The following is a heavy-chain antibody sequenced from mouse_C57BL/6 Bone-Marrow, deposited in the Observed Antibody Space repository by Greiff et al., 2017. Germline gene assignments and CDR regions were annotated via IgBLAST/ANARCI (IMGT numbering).Heavy chain of an antibody. CDR3: AIPFMASYYFDY. V-gene: IGHV14-2*01. Sequence: VQLQQSGAELVKPGASVTLSCPASGFNIKDYYMHWVKQRTEQGLEWIGRIDPEAGETKYAPKFQGKATITADTSSNTAYLQLSSLTSEDTAVYYFAIPFMASYYFDYWGQGTTLTVSS. CDR2: IDPEAGET. D-gene: IGHD1-1*01. CDR1: GFNIKDYY. J-gene: IGHJ2*01.